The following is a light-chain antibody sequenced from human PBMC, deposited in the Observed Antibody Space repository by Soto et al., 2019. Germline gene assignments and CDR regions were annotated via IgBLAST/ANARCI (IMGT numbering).Light chain of an antibody. CDR1: QSVSSSY. Sequence: EIVLTKSPGTLSLSPGERAPLSCRASQSVSSSYLAWYQQKPGQAPRLLIYGASSRATGIPDRFSGSGSGTDFTLTISRLEPEDFAVYYCQQYGSSPRTFGQGTKVDIK. CDR3: QQYGSSPRT. J-gene: IGKJ1*01. CDR2: GAS. V-gene: IGKV3-20*01.